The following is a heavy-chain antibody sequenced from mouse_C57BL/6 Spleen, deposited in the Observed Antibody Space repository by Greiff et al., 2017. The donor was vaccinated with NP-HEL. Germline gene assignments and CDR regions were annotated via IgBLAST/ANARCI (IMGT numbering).Heavy chain of an antibody. CDR2: IHPNSGST. V-gene: IGHV1-64*01. Sequence: QVQLQQPGAELVKPGASVKLSCKASGYTFTSYWMHWVKQRPGQGLEWIGMIHPNSGSTNYNEKFKSKATLTVDKSSSTAYMQLSSLTSEDSAVYYCARDDYYGSSYWYIDVWGTGTTVTVSS. J-gene: IGHJ1*03. CDR3: ARDDYYGSSYWYIDV. D-gene: IGHD1-1*01. CDR1: GYTFTSYW.